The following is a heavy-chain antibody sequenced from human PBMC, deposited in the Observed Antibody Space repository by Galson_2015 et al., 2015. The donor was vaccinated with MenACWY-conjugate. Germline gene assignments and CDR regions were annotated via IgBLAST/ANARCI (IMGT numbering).Heavy chain of an antibody. CDR1: GFTFSDSA. CDR2: IGGSGGIT. Sequence: SLRLSCAASGFTFSDSAITWVRQAPGRGLEWVSTIGGSGGITFYADSVKGRFTISRDNSKNTLYLQMNSLRAEDTAIYFCAKNEGVVTEFFDPWGQGTLVTVSS. V-gene: IGHV3-23*01. CDR3: AKNEGVVTEFFDP. D-gene: IGHD2-15*01. J-gene: IGHJ5*02.